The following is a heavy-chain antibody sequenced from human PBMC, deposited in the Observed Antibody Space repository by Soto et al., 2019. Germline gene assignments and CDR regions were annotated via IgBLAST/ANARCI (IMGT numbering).Heavy chain of an antibody. V-gene: IGHV3-23*01. CDR2: ISGSGGST. J-gene: IGHJ3*02. CDR3: AKEVMEYSGTLRDAFDI. Sequence: GGSLRLSCAASGFTFSSYAMSWVRQAPGKGLEWVSAISGSGGSTYYADSVKGRFTISRDNSKNTLYLQMNSLRAEDTAVYYCAKEVMEYSGTLRDAFDIWGQGTMVTVSS. CDR1: GFTFSSYA. D-gene: IGHD1-26*01.